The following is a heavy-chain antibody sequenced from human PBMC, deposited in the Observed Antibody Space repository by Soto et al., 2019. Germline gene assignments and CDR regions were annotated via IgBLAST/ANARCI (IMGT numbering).Heavy chain of an antibody. Sequence: GGSLRLSCAASGLPFNRNGMHWVRQAPGKGLEWVAVIWYDGSKEYYSDSVKGRFTISRDNSKNMLYLQMNSVRVEDTAVYFCARDRSAGNYFYYGMDVWGQGTTVTVSS. CDR3: ARDRSAGNYFYYGMDV. CDR2: IWYDGSKE. V-gene: IGHV3-33*01. J-gene: IGHJ6*02. D-gene: IGHD1-1*01. CDR1: GLPFNRNG.